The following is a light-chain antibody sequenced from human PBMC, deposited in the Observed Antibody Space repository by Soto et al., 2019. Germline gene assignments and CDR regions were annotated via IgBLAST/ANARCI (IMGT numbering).Light chain of an antibody. CDR3: QQRSNWPSIT. Sequence: EIVLTQSPATLSLSPGERATLSCRASQSVSFYFAWYQQKPGQAPRLLIYDASNRATGIPARFSGSGSGTDFTLTISSLEPEDFAVYYCQQRSNWPSITFGQGTRLEIK. J-gene: IGKJ5*01. CDR1: QSVSFY. V-gene: IGKV3-11*01. CDR2: DAS.